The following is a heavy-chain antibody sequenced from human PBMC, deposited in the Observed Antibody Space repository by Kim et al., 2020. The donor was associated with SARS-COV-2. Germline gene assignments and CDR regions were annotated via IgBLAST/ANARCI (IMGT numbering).Heavy chain of an antibody. Sequence: SETLSLTCTVSGGSISSYYWSWIRQPPGKGLEWIGYIYYSGSTNYNPSLKSRVTISVDTSKNQFSLKLSSVTAADTAVYYCARHAVPQRATVNAYYYYYGMDVWGQGTTVTVSS. CDR3: ARHAVPQRATVNAYYYYYGMDV. CDR1: GGSISSYY. CDR2: IYYSGST. D-gene: IGHD4-17*01. J-gene: IGHJ6*02. V-gene: IGHV4-59*08.